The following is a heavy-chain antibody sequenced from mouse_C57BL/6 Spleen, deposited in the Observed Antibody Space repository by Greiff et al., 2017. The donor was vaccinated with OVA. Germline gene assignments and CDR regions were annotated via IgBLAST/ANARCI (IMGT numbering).Heavy chain of an antibody. CDR2: INPNNGGT. D-gene: IGHD1-1*01. Sequence: EVQLQQSGPELVKPGASVKISCKASGYTFTDYYMNWVKQSPGKSLEWIGDINPNNGGTSYNQKFKGKATLTVDKSSSTAYMELRSLTSEDSAVYYCAYYYGSSYWYFDVWGTGTTVTVSS. CDR3: AYYYGSSYWYFDV. J-gene: IGHJ1*03. V-gene: IGHV1-26*01. CDR1: GYTFTDYY.